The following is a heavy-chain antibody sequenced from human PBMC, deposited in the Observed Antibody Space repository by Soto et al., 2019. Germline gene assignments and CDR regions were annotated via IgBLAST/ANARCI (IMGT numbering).Heavy chain of an antibody. CDR2: ISWNSGSI. Sequence: EVQLVESGGGLVQPGRSLRLSCAASGFTFDDYAMHWVRQAPGKGLEWVSGISWNSGSIGYADSVKGRFTISRDNAKNSLYLQMNSLRAEDTALYYCAKDTAAYYYYMDVWGKGTTVTVSS. J-gene: IGHJ6*03. V-gene: IGHV3-9*01. CDR3: AKDTAAYYYYMDV. D-gene: IGHD6-13*01. CDR1: GFTFDDYA.